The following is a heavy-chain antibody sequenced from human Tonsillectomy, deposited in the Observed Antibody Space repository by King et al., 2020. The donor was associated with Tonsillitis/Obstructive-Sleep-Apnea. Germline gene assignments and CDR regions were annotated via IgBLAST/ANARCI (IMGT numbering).Heavy chain of an antibody. J-gene: IGHJ4*02. V-gene: IGHV3-72*01. CDR2: TRNKAHSYTT. CDR1: GFTFSDHY. CDR3: ARVRTSSPVYNLDY. D-gene: IGHD1-14*01. Sequence: VQLVGSGGGLVQPGGSLRLSCAASGFTFSDHYMDWVRQAPGKGLEWVGRTRNKAHSYTTEYAASVKGRFTISRDDSENSRYLQMNSLKTEDTAVYYCARVRTSSPVYNLDYWGQGTLVTVSS.